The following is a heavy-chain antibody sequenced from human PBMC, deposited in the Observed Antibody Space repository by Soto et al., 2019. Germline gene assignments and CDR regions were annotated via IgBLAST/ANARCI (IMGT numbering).Heavy chain of an antibody. CDR1: GYTFTSYY. V-gene: IGHV1-46*01. D-gene: IGHD6-19*01. CDR3: ATVQWLVRRQFDY. J-gene: IGHJ4*02. CDR2: INPSDGKT. Sequence: ASVKVSCKASGYTFTSYYMHWVRQAPGQGLEWKGRINPSDGKTSYAQKFQGRVTMTKDTSTNTAYMKLSSLRSDDTAVYYCATVQWLVRRQFDYWGQGTLVTVSS.